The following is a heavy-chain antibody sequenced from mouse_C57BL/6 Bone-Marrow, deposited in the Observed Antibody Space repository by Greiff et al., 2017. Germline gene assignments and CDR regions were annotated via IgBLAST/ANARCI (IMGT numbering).Heavy chain of an antibody. CDR3: TTVDYDYFDY. V-gene: IGHV14-4*01. D-gene: IGHD2-4*01. J-gene: IGHJ2*01. CDR1: GFNIKDDY. Sequence: EVQLHQSGAELVRPGASVKLSCTAPGFNIKDDYMHWMKQRPEQGLEWIGWFDPENGDTEYASKFLGKATITAATPSTTAYLQLSSLTSEDTSVYYCTTVDYDYFDYWGQGTTLPGSA. CDR2: FDPENGDT.